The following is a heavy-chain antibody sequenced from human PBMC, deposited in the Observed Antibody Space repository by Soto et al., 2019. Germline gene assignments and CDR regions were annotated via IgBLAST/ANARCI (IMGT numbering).Heavy chain of an antibody. J-gene: IGHJ4*02. D-gene: IGHD3-9*01. CDR1: GFTFSSYG. CDR3: ARGILLNYDILTGETIGY. Sequence: GGSLRLSCAASGFTFSSYGMHWVRQAPGKGLEWVAVIWYDGSNKYYADSVKGRFTISRDNSKNTLYLQMNSLRAEDTAVYYCARGILLNYDILTGETIGYWGQGTLVTVSS. V-gene: IGHV3-33*01. CDR2: IWYDGSNK.